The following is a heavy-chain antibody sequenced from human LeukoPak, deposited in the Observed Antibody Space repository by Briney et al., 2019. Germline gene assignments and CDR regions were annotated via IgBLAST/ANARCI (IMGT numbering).Heavy chain of an antibody. V-gene: IGHV4-59*01. J-gene: IGHJ5*02. Sequence: PSETLSLTCTVSGGSISSYYWSWIRQPPGKGLEWVGYIYYSGSTNYNPSLKSRVTISGDTSKNQVSLKLSSVTAADTAVYYCARSRYGSGSYYVNWFDPWGQGTLVTVSS. CDR3: ARSRYGSGSYYVNWFDP. CDR2: IYYSGST. D-gene: IGHD3-10*01. CDR1: GGSISSYY.